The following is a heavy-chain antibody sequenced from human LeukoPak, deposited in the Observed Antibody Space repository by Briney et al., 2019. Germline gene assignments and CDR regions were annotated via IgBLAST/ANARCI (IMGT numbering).Heavy chain of an antibody. Sequence: AGGSLRLSCAASGFAFSTYAMSWVRQAPGKGLEWVSVISGSGDSSDYADSVRGRFTVSRDNSKNTLSLQMNSLTADDTAVYYCARNAGARLLSYFGFWGQGTPVSVSS. CDR1: GFAFSTYA. J-gene: IGHJ4*02. D-gene: IGHD3-10*01. CDR3: ARNAGARLLSYFGF. CDR2: ISGSGDSS. V-gene: IGHV3-23*01.